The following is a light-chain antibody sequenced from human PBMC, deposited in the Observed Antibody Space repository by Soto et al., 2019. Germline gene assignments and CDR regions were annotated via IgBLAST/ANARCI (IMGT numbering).Light chain of an antibody. CDR1: QDISNY. Sequence: DIQMTQSPSSLSASVGDRVTITCQASQDISNYLNWYQQKPGKAPKLLIYDASNLETGVPSRFSGSGSGTDFTFTISSLHPEDIATYYCQQYDNPWTFGQGTKVEIK. CDR2: DAS. CDR3: QQYDNPWT. V-gene: IGKV1-33*01. J-gene: IGKJ1*01.